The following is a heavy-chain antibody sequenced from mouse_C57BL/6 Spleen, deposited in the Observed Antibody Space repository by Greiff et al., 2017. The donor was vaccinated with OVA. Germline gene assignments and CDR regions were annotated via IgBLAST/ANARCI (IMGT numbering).Heavy chain of an antibody. V-gene: IGHV5-4*03. J-gene: IGHJ2*01. CDR3: ARGGGTKGYYFDY. CDR2: ISDGGSYT. D-gene: IGHD4-1*01. CDR1: GFTFSSYA. Sequence: EVKVEESGGGLVKPGGSLKLSCAASGFTFSSYAMSWVRQTPEKRLEWVATISDGGSYTYYPDNVKGRFTISRDNAKNNLYLQMSHLKSEDTAMYYCARGGGTKGYYFDYWGQGTTLTVSS.